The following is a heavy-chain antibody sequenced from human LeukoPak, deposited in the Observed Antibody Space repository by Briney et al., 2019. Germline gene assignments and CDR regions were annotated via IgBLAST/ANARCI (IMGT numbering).Heavy chain of an antibody. J-gene: IGHJ4*02. CDR3: ARDGYCSGGSCYSGY. CDR2: ISSSGSTI. V-gene: IGHV3-48*03. CDR1: GFTFSSYE. Sequence: GGSLRLSCGAPGFTFSSYEMTRVRRAPGKGLEGVSYISSSGSTIYYADSVKGRFTISRDNAKNSLYLQMNSLRAEDTAVYYCARDGYCSGGSCYSGYWGQGTLVTVSS. D-gene: IGHD2-15*01.